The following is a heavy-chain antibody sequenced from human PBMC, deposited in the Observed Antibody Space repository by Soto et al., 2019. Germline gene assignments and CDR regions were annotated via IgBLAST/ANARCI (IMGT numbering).Heavy chain of an antibody. J-gene: IGHJ6*02. CDR3: ARGRRYCTTTSCYPPALFPYGMDV. CDR1: GYTFTNYD. V-gene: IGHV1-8*01. CDR2: INPDSDNT. Sequence: ASVKVSCKTSGYTFTNYDINRVRQAAGQGLEWMGWINPDSDNTGYAQKFQGRVTMTRDTSISTAYMELNSLRSEDTAVYYCARGRRYCTTTSCYPPALFPYGMDVWGQGTTVTVSS. D-gene: IGHD2-2*01.